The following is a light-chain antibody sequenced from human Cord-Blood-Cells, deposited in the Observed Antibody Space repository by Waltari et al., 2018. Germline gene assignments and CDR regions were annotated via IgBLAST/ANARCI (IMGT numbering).Light chain of an antibody. J-gene: IGKJ1*01. Sequence: EIVLTQSPATLSLSPGERATLSCMAIQSVSSSYLAWYQQKPGQAPRLLIYGASSRATGIPDRFSGSGSGTDFTLTISRLEPEDFAVYYCQQYGSSRTFGQGTKVEIK. V-gene: IGKV3-20*01. CDR2: GAS. CDR3: QQYGSSRT. CDR1: QSVSSSY.